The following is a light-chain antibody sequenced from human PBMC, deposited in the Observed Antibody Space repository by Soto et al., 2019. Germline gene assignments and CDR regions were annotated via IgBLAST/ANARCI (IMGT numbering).Light chain of an antibody. J-gene: IGLJ2*01. CDR1: SGYSNYQ. Sequence: QLVLTQPPSASASLGASVTLTCTLSSGYSNYQVDWYQQRPGKGPRFVMRVGTGGIVGSKGDGIPDRFSVLGSGLNRYLTIKNIQEEDESDYHCGADHGSGSNFVVFGGGTKVTVL. V-gene: IGLV9-49*01. CDR2: VGTGGIVG. CDR3: GADHGSGSNFVV.